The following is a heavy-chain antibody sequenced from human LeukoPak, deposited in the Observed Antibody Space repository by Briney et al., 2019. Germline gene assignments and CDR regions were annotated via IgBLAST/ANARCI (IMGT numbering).Heavy chain of an antibody. J-gene: IGHJ4*02. Sequence: ASVKVSCKVSGYTLTELSMHWVRQAPGKGLEWMGGFDPEDGETIYAQKFQGRVTMTEDTSTDTAYMELSSLRSEDTAVYYCAILWHDKQQLVPGYYFDYWGQGTLVTVSS. CDR3: AILWHDKQQLVPGYYFDY. CDR1: GYTLTELS. V-gene: IGHV1-24*01. D-gene: IGHD6-13*01. CDR2: FDPEDGET.